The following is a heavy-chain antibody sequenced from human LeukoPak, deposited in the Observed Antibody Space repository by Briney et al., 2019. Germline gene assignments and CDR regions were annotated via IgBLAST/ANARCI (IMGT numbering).Heavy chain of an antibody. Sequence: GASVKVSCKASGYTFNKYGISWVRQAPGQGLEWMGWISPYNGNTNYAQKLQGRVTMTTDTSTSTAYMELRSLRSDDTAVYYCARDTGGGGPFDYWGQGTLVTVSS. CDR2: ISPYNGNT. D-gene: IGHD3-16*01. CDR3: ARDTGGGGPFDY. J-gene: IGHJ4*02. CDR1: GYTFNKYG. V-gene: IGHV1-18*01.